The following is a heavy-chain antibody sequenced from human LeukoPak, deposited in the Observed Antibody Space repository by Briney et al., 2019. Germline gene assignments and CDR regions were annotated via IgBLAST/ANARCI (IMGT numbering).Heavy chain of an antibody. V-gene: IGHV4-30-4*08. CDR1: GGSISSGDYY. CDR2: IYYSGST. Sequence: PPQTLSLTCTVSGGSISSGDYYWSWIRQPPGKGLEWIGYIYYSGSTYYNPSLKSRVTISVDTSKNQFSLKLSSVTAADTAVYYCARVAVDFWSGYYTDNYYYYYYMDVWGKGTTVTVSS. J-gene: IGHJ6*03. CDR3: ARVAVDFWSGYYTDNYYYYYYMDV. D-gene: IGHD3-3*01.